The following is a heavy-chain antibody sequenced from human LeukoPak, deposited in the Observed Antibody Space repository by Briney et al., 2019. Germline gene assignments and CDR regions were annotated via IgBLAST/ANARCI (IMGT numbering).Heavy chain of an antibody. D-gene: IGHD2-2*01. CDR2: IYYSGST. V-gene: IGHV4-39*07. CDR3: ARVWASRCTSNNCFGPYFYYYAMDV. J-gene: IGHJ6*02. CDR1: GGSISSSSYY. Sequence: SETLSLTCTVSGGSISSSSYYWGWIRQPPGKGLEWIGSIYYSGSTYYNPSLKSRVTISVDTSKNQFSLKLSSVTAADTAVYYCARVWASRCTSNNCFGPYFYYYAMDVWGQGTTVTVSS.